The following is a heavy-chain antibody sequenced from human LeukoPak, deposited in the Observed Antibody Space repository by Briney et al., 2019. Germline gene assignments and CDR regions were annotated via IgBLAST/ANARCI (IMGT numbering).Heavy chain of an antibody. CDR2: ISSSNAFV. V-gene: IGHV3-11*01. D-gene: IGHD4-11*01. CDR3: ARDIGGMTTDYYFDY. CDR1: GFTFSDHY. Sequence: GGSLRLSCAASGFTFSDHYMSWIRQTPGKGLEWVSHISSSNAFVYYADSVKGRFTISRDNAKNSLYLQMSSLRAEDTAVYYCARDIGGMTTDYYFDYWGRGTLVSVPS. J-gene: IGHJ4*02.